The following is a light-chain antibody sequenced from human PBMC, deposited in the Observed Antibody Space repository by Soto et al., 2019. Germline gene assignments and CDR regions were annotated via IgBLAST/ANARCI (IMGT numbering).Light chain of an antibody. Sequence: EIVLTQSPGTLSLSPGERATLSCRASQSVTSNYLAWYQQKPGQTPRLLIYDASTRATGIPTRFSGSGSGTDFTLTISSLQSEDFAVYYCQQYNNWPWTFGQGTKVDIK. J-gene: IGKJ1*01. CDR2: DAS. CDR1: QSVTSN. CDR3: QQYNNWPWT. V-gene: IGKV3-15*01.